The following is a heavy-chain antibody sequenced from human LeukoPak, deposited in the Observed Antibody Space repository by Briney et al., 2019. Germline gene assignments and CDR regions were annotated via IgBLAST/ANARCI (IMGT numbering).Heavy chain of an antibody. CDR2: IIPIFGTT. D-gene: IGHD3-22*01. CDR1: GYTFTSYG. V-gene: IGHV1-69*13. Sequence: GASVKVSCKASGYTFTSYGITWVRQAPGQGLEWMGWIIPIFGTTNYAQKLQGRVTITADESTSTAYMGLSSLRSEDTAVYYCASRTYTYDSSGYYRRNYYFDYWGQGTLVTVSS. J-gene: IGHJ4*02. CDR3: ASRTYTYDSSGYYRRNYYFDY.